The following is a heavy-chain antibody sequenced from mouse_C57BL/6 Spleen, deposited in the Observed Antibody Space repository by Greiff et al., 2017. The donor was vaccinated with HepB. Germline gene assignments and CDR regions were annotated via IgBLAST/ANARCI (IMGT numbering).Heavy chain of an antibody. V-gene: IGHV2-4*01. CDR3: AKNYDDYDGRGYAMDY. Sequence: QVQLQQSGPGLVQPSQSLSITCTVSGFSLTSYGVHWVRQPPGKGLEWLGVIWSGGSTDYNAAFISRLSISKDNSKSQVFFKMNSLQADDTAIYYCAKNYDDYDGRGYAMDYWGQGTSVTVSS. J-gene: IGHJ4*01. CDR2: IWSGGST. D-gene: IGHD2-4*01. CDR1: GFSLTSYG.